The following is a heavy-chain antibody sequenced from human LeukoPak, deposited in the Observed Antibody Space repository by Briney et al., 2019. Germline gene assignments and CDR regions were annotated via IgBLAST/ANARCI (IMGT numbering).Heavy chain of an antibody. CDR2: INAYTGNT. J-gene: IGHJ4*02. CDR3: ARDIDSNTVNDFWSGIPGDY. V-gene: IGHV1-18*01. CDR1: GYTFTSYG. D-gene: IGHD3-3*01. Sequence: ASVKVSCKASGYTFTSYGISWVRQAPGQGLEWMGWINAYTGNTNYAQKLQGRVTMTTDTSTSTAYMELRSLRSDATAVYYCARDIDSNTVNDFWSGIPGDYWGQGTLVTVSS.